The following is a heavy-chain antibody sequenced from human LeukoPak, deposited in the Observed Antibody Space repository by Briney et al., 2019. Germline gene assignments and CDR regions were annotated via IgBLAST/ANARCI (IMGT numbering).Heavy chain of an antibody. V-gene: IGHV7-4-1*02. Sequence: ASVKVSCKASGYTFTSYAMNWVRQAPGQGLEWMGWININTGNPTYAQGFTGRFVFSLDTSVSTAYLQISSLKAEDTAVYYCARDHSGSPATTFDPWGQGTLVTVSS. CDR1: GYTFTSYA. CDR3: ARDHSGSPATTFDP. J-gene: IGHJ5*02. D-gene: IGHD1-26*01. CDR2: ININTGNP.